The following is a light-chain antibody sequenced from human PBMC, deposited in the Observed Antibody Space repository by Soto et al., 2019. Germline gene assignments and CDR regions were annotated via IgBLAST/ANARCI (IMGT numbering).Light chain of an antibody. CDR3: QQYGSSPLT. J-gene: IGKJ4*01. V-gene: IGKV3-20*01. CDR1: QTVSSTY. Sequence: DTVLTQSPATLSLSPGERATLSCRASQTVSSTYLAWYQQKPGQAPRLLIFAASNRATGVPDRFSGGGSGTDFTLNISRLEPEDFAVYYCQQYGSSPLTFGGGTKVEIK. CDR2: AAS.